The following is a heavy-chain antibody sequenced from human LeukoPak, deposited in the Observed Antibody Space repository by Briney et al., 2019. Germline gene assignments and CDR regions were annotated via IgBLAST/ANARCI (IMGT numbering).Heavy chain of an antibody. Sequence: GGSLRLSCAASGFTFDDYAMHWVRQAPGKGLEWVALISGYGGDPYYADSVGGRFTISRDNRKNSLFLQINSLRTEDTAFYYCVRDFSVADLTDYWGQGTLVTVSS. CDR1: GFTFDDYA. J-gene: IGHJ4*02. CDR3: VRDFSVADLTDY. D-gene: IGHD6-19*01. CDR2: ISGYGGDP. V-gene: IGHV3-43*02.